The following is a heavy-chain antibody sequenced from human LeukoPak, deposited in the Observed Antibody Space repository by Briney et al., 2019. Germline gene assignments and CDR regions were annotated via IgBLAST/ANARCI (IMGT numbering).Heavy chain of an antibody. CDR1: GFTFSSYA. J-gene: IGHJ3*02. V-gene: IGHV3-11*06. Sequence: GGSLRLSCAASGFTFSSYAMSWIRQAPGKGLEWVSYISSSSSYTNYADSVKGRFTISRDNAKNSLYLQMNSLRAEDTAVYYCARDLRLITMIVDDAFDIWGQGTMVTVSS. D-gene: IGHD3-22*01. CDR2: ISSSSSYT. CDR3: ARDLRLITMIVDDAFDI.